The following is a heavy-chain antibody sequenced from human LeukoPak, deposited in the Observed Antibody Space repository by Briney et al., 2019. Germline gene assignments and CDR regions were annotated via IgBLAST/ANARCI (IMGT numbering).Heavy chain of an antibody. CDR2: INPNSLIP. D-gene: IGHD4-17*01. J-gene: IGHJ5*02. Sequence: RASVKVSCKASGNTLSDYDINWVRQVPGQGLEYMGWINPNSLIPGYAQKFRGRLTLTMDTSIRTAYMELSGLTYDDTAIYYCARVKPVPTVSFDPWGQGTLVTVSS. CDR1: GNTLSDYD. V-gene: IGHV1-8*01. CDR3: ARVKPVPTVSFDP.